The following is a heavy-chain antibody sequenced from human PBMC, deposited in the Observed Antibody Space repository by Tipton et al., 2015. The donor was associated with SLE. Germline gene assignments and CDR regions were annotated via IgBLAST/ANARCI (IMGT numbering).Heavy chain of an antibody. CDR3: AKTQFSPYSSGRDYYYGMYV. V-gene: IGHV3-30*02. CDR2: MRYDGSNK. CDR1: GFTFSSYG. J-gene: IGHJ6*02. Sequence: GSLRLSCAASGFTFSSYGMHWVRQAPGKGLEWVAFMRYDGSNKYYADSVKGRFTISRDNSKNTLYLQMNSLRAEDTAVYYCAKTQFSPYSSGRDYYYGMYVWGQGTTVTVSS. D-gene: IGHD6-19*01.